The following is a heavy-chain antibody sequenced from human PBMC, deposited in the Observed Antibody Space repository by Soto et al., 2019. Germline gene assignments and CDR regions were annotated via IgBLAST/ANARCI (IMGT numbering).Heavy chain of an antibody. Sequence: SETLSLTCTVSGGSISSGSYYWGRIRQPPGKGLEWIGSIYYSGSTYYNPSLKSRVTISVDTSNNQFSLKLRSVTAADTAVYYCATEIRFYPLDYWGQGTLVTGSS. V-gene: IGHV4-39*01. CDR3: ATEIRFYPLDY. J-gene: IGHJ4*02. D-gene: IGHD3-3*01. CDR2: IYYSGST. CDR1: GGSISSGSYY.